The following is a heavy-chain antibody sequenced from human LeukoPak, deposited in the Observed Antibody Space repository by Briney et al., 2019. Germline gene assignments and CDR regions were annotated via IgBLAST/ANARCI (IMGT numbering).Heavy chain of an antibody. Sequence: PGGSLRLSCAASGFTFSSYAMSWVRQAPGKGLEWVSAMSSSGAGTYYADSVKGRFTISRDNSKNTLYLQMNSLRAEDTAVYYCAKGKDTYNYDSSGYYFGEYWGQGTLVTVSS. CDR1: GFTFSSYA. V-gene: IGHV3-23*01. CDR2: MSSSGAGT. J-gene: IGHJ4*02. CDR3: AKGKDTYNYDSSGYYFGEY. D-gene: IGHD3-22*01.